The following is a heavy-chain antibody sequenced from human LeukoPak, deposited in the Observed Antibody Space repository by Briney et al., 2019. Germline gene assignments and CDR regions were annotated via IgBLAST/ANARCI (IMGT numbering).Heavy chain of an antibody. D-gene: IGHD1-26*01. J-gene: IGHJ5*02. CDR2: IIGDGSNT. CDR1: GFTFSNHC. Sequence: PGGSLRLSCAASGFTFSNHCMSWARQALGKRLEWVSVIIGDGSNTYYADSVKGRFTISRDNTNNILYLQMNSLRGEDTAVYYCAKCMTTATVAWFDPWGQSTLVTVSS. CDR3: AKCMTTATVAWFDP. V-gene: IGHV3-23*01.